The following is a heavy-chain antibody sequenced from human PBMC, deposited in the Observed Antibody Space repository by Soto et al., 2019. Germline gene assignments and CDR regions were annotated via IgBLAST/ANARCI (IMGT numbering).Heavy chain of an antibody. CDR1: GFTFSSYS. CDR2: ISSSSSTI. CDR3: TRDSPYGGRYYFDY. V-gene: IGHV3-48*01. Sequence: GGSLRLSCAASGFTFSSYSMNWVRQAPGKGLEWVSYISSSSSTIYYADSVKGRFTISRDNAKSIAYLQMNSLKTEDTAVYYCTRDSPYGGRYYFDYWGQGTLVTVSS. J-gene: IGHJ4*02. D-gene: IGHD4-17*01.